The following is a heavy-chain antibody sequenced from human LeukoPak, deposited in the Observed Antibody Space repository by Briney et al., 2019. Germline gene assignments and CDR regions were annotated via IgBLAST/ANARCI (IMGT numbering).Heavy chain of an antibody. CDR2: ISGIGGFT. CDR3: TRNDNWGGSSSYPDY. V-gene: IGHV3-11*06. CDR1: GFTFSDYY. Sequence: GGSLRLSCAASGFTFSDYYMNWIRQTPGKGLEWVSYISGIGGFTNYADSVKGRFTISRDNGKNSLYLQMNSLRAEDMAVYYCTRNDNWGGSSSYPDYWGQGTLVTVSS. J-gene: IGHJ4*02. D-gene: IGHD6-6*01.